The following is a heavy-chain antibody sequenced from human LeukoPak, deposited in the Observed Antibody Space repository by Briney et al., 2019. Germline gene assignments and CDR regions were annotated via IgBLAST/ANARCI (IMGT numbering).Heavy chain of an antibody. CDR1: GFTFSTYA. CDR2: ISDTGTDT. V-gene: IGHV3-23*01. J-gene: IGHJ4*02. Sequence: SGGSLRLPCAASGFTFSTYAMSWVRQAAGKGLEWVSAISDTGTDTYYADSVKGRFTISRDNSKNTLYLQMNSLRADDTAVYYCANHNIATFDYWGQGTLVTVSS. D-gene: IGHD2-15*01. CDR3: ANHNIATFDY.